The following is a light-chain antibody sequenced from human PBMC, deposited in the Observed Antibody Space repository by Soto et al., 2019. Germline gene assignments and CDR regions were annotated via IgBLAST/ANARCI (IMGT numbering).Light chain of an antibody. CDR1: QSLLYNKKYNY. J-gene: IGKJ1*01. Sequence: DIVMTQSPLSLPVTPGEAASISCRSTQSLLYNKKYNYLNWYLQKPGQSPQLLFFLGSNRASGVPDRFRSSGSGTYFTLRISRVEAEDVGVYYCMHTLDTPRTFGKGTKVEIK. V-gene: IGKV2-28*01. CDR2: LGS. CDR3: MHTLDTPRT.